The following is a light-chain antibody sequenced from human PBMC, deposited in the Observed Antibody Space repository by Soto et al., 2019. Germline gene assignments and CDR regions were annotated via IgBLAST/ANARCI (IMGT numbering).Light chain of an antibody. Sequence: DIQMTQSPSTLSAFVGDRVTITCRASQSIGRWLARYQQKPGKAPKLLIYDASSLESGVPSRFSGSGSGTEFTLTISSLQPDDFATYYCQQYNTYSPERTFGQGTKVDI. V-gene: IGKV1-5*01. CDR1: QSIGRW. CDR2: DAS. J-gene: IGKJ1*01. CDR3: QQYNTYSPERT.